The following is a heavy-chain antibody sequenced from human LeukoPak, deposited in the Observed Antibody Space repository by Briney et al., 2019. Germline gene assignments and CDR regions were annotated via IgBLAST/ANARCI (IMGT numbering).Heavy chain of an antibody. CDR2: ISDSGDYT. D-gene: IGHD2-8*01. V-gene: IGHV3-23*01. Sequence: GGSLTLSCSGSGFSFISYAMSWVRQAPGQGLEWVSAISDSGDYTSYADSVRGRFTISRDNSRNTLYLQMISLRPEDTAVYYCAKDTSIGKYCTNGVSSPFDYWGQGTLVTVSS. CDR1: GFSFISYA. J-gene: IGHJ4*02. CDR3: AKDTSIGKYCTNGVSSPFDY.